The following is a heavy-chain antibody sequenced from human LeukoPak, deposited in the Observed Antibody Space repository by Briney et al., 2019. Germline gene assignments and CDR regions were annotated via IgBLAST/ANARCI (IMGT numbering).Heavy chain of an antibody. Sequence: GASVNVSCKASGGTFSSYAISWVRQAPGQGLEWMGGIIPIFGTANYAQKFQGRVTITTDESTSTAYMELSSLRSEDTAVYYCARAGWSAHGGFDWFDPWGQGTLVTVSS. J-gene: IGHJ5*02. CDR2: IIPIFGTA. V-gene: IGHV1-69*05. D-gene: IGHD3-3*01. CDR1: GGTFSSYA. CDR3: ARAGWSAHGGFDWFDP.